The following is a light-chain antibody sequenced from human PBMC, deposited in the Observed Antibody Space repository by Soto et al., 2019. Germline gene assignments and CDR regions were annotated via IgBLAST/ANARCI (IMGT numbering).Light chain of an antibody. V-gene: IGLV2-14*01. CDR3: SSYTSSNTYV. CDR1: SSYVGAYNF. J-gene: IGLJ1*01. Sequence: QSALTQPASVSGSPGQSITISCTGTSSYVGAYNFVSWYQQHPGKAPKLMIYDVTNRPSGVSNCFSGSKSGNTASLTISGLQTDDETDYYCSSYTSSNTYVFGTGTKVTVL. CDR2: DVT.